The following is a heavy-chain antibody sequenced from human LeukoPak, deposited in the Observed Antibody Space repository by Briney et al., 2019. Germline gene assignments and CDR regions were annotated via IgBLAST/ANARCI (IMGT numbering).Heavy chain of an antibody. J-gene: IGHJ6*02. V-gene: IGHV1-8*02. D-gene: IGHD5-24*01. CDR2: MNPNSGNT. Sequence: ASVKVSCKASGYTFTSYGISWVRQAPGQGLEWMGWMNPNSGNTGYAQKFQGRFTLTRETFISTAYMELSSLRSDDTAVYYCVRAMAPLDTFNYQYAMDVWGQGTMVTVSS. CDR1: GYTFTSYG. CDR3: VRAMAPLDTFNYQYAMDV.